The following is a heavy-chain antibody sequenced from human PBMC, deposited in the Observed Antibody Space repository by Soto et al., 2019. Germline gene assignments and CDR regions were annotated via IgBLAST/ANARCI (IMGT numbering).Heavy chain of an antibody. CDR2: VRGNGDPP. CDR3: VKSRGGNNFDFFD. V-gene: IGHV3-64D*06. CDR1: GFTFSSYA. Sequence: HPGGSLRLSCSASGFTFSSYAMHWVRQAPGKRLEYVSGVRGNGDPPFYADSVKGRFTISRDNSKNTLHLQMSSLSADDTAVYYCVKSRGGNNFDFFDWGQGALVTVSS. J-gene: IGHJ4*02. D-gene: IGHD5-12*01.